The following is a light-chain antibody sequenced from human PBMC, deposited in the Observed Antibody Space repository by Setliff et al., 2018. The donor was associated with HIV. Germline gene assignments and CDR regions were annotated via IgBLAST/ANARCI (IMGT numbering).Light chain of an antibody. J-gene: IGLJ1*01. CDR1: NIGSKS. CDR2: DDS. V-gene: IGLV3-21*02. Sequence: SYELTQPPSVSVAPGQTARITCGGHNIGSKSVHWYQQKSGQAPVLVVYDDSDRPSGIPDRLSGFNSGNTAALTISRVEAGDEADYYCQVWDSSSDHHYVFGTGTKVTV. CDR3: QVWDSSSDHHYV.